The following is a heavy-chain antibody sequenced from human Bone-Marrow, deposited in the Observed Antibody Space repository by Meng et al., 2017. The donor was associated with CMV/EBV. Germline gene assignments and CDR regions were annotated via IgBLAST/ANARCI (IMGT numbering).Heavy chain of an antibody. CDR2: IKQDGSEK. CDR3: ARGYYDFWGGGGGMDV. CDR1: GFTFSSYW. Sequence: GESLKISCAASGFTFSSYWMSWVRQAPGKGLEWVANIKQDGSEKYYVDSVKGRFTISRDNAKNSLYLQMNSLRAEDTAVYYCARGYYDFWGGGGGMDVWGQGTTVTVSS. J-gene: IGHJ6*02. D-gene: IGHD3-3*01. V-gene: IGHV3-7*01.